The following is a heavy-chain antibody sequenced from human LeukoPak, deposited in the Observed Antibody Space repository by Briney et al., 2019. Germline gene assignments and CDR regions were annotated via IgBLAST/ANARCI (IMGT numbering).Heavy chain of an antibody. CDR2: INPNSGGT. D-gene: IGHD2-2*01. Sequence: ASVKVSCKASGYTFTGYYMHWVRQAPGQGLEWMGWINPNSGGTNYAQKFQGRVTMTRDTSISTAYMELSRLRSDDTAIYYCARELAYCTSASCYLLYPDKYFMDVWGKGTTVTVSS. V-gene: IGHV1-2*02. J-gene: IGHJ6*03. CDR1: GYTFTGYY. CDR3: ARELAYCTSASCYLLYPDKYFMDV.